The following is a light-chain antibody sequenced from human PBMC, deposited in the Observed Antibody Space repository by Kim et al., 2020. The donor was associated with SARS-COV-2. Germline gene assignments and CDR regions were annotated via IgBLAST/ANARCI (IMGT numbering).Light chain of an antibody. Sequence: VSPGERATLSCRASQTVRTNLAWYQQTPGQAPRLLIYDASARASGIPARFSGSGSGTEFTLIISSLQSEDFAVYYCRQYNNWPPYTFGQGTKLEIK. J-gene: IGKJ2*01. CDR3: RQYNNWPPYT. V-gene: IGKV3-15*01. CDR1: QTVRTN. CDR2: DAS.